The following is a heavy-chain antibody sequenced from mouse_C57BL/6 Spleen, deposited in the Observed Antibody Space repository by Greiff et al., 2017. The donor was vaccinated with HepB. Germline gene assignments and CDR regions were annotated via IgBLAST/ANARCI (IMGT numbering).Heavy chain of an antibody. D-gene: IGHD1-1*01. J-gene: IGHJ4*01. V-gene: IGHV2-9-1*01. CDR2: IWTGGGT. CDR1: GFSLTSYA. CDR3: AGNYYYGTIYAMDY. Sequence: QVQLKESGPGLVAPSQSLSITCTVSGFSLTSYAISWVRQPPGKCLEWLGVIWTGGGTNYNSALKSRLSISKDNSKSKVFLKMNSLKNDDTARYYCAGNYYYGTIYAMDYWGQGTSVTVAS.